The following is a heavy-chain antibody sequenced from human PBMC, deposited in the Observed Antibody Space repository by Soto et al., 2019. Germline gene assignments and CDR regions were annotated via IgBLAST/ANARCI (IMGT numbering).Heavy chain of an antibody. D-gene: IGHD3-3*01. J-gene: IGHJ4*02. CDR3: VRDLHEPLPADVLRVTK. CDR1: VFTFMSYE. Sequence: GWSLRLSCASSVFTFMSYEMHWVRQPPGKGLQWISYISADGSGTYYADSVRGRFTISRDNARNSLSLQMNSLRADDTAIYYCVRDLHEPLPADVLRVTKWGQGTQVTVSS. CDR2: ISADGSGT. V-gene: IGHV3-48*03.